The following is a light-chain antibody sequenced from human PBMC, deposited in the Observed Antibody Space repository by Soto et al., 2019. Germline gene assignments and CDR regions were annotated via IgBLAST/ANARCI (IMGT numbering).Light chain of an antibody. Sequence: DIQITQSPSSLSSSVGDRVAITCLSSQLIASYLNWYQQKPGNAPKFLIYAASSLQSGVPSRFSGSGSGTDFTLTISSLQPEDFATYYCQQSYSSPWTFGQGTKVDIK. CDR2: AAS. CDR1: QLIASY. V-gene: IGKV1-39*01. J-gene: IGKJ1*01. CDR3: QQSYSSPWT.